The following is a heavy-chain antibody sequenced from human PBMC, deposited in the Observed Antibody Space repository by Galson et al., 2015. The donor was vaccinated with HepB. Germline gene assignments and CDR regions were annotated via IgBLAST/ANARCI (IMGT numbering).Heavy chain of an antibody. D-gene: IGHD3-10*01. CDR3: ARALFRGSARYGMDV. CDR2: INPNSGGT. J-gene: IGHJ6*02. Sequence: SVKVSCKASGYTFTGYYMHWVRQAPGQGLEWMGWINPNSGGTNYAQKFQGWVTMTRDTSISTAYMELSRLRSDDTAVYYCARALFRGSARYGMDVWGQGTTVTVSS. CDR1: GYTFTGYY. V-gene: IGHV1-2*04.